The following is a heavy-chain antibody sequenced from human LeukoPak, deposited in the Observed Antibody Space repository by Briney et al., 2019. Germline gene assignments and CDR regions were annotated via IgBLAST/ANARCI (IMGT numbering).Heavy chain of an antibody. V-gene: IGHV3-74*03. D-gene: IGHD5-12*01. J-gene: IGHJ5*02. Sequence: GGSLRLSCVGSGFTISNYWMHWVRQAPGTGLVWVSRIHPDGSITTYADSVKGRFTISRDNTKNTLYLQMNSLRAEDTAVYYCAPQQTYSPYNWFDPWGQGTLVTVSS. CDR2: IHPDGSIT. CDR1: GFTISNYW. CDR3: APQQTYSPYNWFDP.